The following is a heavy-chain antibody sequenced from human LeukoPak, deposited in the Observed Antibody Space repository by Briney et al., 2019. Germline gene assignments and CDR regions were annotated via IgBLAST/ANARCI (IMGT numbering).Heavy chain of an antibody. CDR3: ARVGGAIAVATYYYYGMDV. Sequence: GGSLRLSCAASGLTFSNAWMSWVRQAPGKGLEWVSYISSSSSTIYYADSVKGRFTISRDNAKNSLYLQMNSLRAEDTAVYYCARVGGAIAVATYYYYGMDVWGQGTTVTVSS. CDR1: GLTFSNAW. D-gene: IGHD6-19*01. J-gene: IGHJ6*02. V-gene: IGHV3-48*04. CDR2: ISSSSSTI.